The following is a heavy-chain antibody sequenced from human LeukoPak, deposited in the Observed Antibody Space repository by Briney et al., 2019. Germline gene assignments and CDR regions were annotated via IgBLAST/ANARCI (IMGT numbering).Heavy chain of an antibody. D-gene: IGHD2-15*01. CDR2: IYYSGYT. CDR1: GGSISSYY. Sequence: SETLSLTCTVSGGSISSYYWSWIRQPPGKGLEWIGYIYYSGYTNYNPSLKSRVTISVDTSKNQFSLKLSSVTAADTAVYYCARGRRLSVVVAATGYFDYWGQGTLVTVSS. CDR3: ARGRRLSVVVAATGYFDY. V-gene: IGHV4-59*12. J-gene: IGHJ4*02.